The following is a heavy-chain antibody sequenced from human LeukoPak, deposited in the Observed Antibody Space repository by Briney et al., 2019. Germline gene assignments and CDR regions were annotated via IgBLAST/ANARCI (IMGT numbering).Heavy chain of an antibody. CDR2: ISTNGGST. V-gene: IGHV3-64D*06. CDR1: GLTFSLYS. J-gene: IGHJ3*02. D-gene: IGHD7-27*01. CDR3: VTELGIGGFDI. Sequence: PGGPLRLSCSASGLTFSLYSMHWVRQAPGKGLEYVSGISTNGGSTYYADSVKGRFTISRDNSKNTLYLQMSTLRAEDTSVYYCVTELGIGGFDIWGQGTMVTVSS.